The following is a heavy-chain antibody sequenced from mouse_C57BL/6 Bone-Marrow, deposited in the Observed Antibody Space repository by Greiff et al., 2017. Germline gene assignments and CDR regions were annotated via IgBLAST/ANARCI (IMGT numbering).Heavy chain of an antibody. CDR2: IYPGDGDT. V-gene: IGHV1-80*01. Sequence: QVQLQQSGAELVKPGASVKISCKASGYAFSSYWMNWVKQRPGKGLEWIGQIYPGDGDTNYNGKFKGKATLTADKSSSTAYMQLSSLTSEDSAVYFCARWSTVVARDFDYWGQGTTLTVSS. D-gene: IGHD1-1*01. CDR1: GYAFSSYW. CDR3: ARWSTVVARDFDY. J-gene: IGHJ2*01.